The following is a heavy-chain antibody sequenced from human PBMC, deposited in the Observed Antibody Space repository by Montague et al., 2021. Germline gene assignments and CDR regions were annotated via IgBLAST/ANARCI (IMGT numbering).Heavy chain of an antibody. Sequence: QSGAEVKKPGESLKISCKGFGFSIDDYWIAWVRQMPGRGLEWMGIIYPRDSDTRYNPSFQGQVSIPADKFINTAYLQWSSLEASDTGIYYCARRGSLVATGNGFDPWGQGTRVTVSS. CDR1: GFSIDDYW. CDR3: ARRGSLVATGNGFDP. J-gene: IGHJ5*02. V-gene: IGHV5-51*01. CDR2: IYPRDSDT. D-gene: IGHD1-1*01.